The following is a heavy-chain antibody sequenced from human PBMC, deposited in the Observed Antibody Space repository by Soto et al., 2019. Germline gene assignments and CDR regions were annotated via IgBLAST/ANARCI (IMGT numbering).Heavy chain of an antibody. J-gene: IGHJ4*02. CDR1: GFTFSTHT. V-gene: IGHV3-23*01. D-gene: IGHD1-1*01. Sequence: EVQLLDSGGTSVQLGGSLRLSCVASGFTFSTHTMNWVRQAPGKGLEWVSRLTADSDDTSYADSIKGRFTISRDNSKNTLYLQMNSVRAEDTAIYYSAKGLDRASLDFWGQGALVTVSS. CDR2: LTADSDDT. CDR3: AKGLDRASLDF.